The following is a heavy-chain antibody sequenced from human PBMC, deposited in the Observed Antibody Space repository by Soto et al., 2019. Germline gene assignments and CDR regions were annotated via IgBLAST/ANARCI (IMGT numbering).Heavy chain of an antibody. CDR3: ARVFSDSSSFFDP. V-gene: IGHV4-30-4*01. CDR1: GGSISSGDYY. D-gene: IGHD6-13*01. J-gene: IGHJ5*02. CDR2: IYYSGST. Sequence: SETLSLTCTVSGGSISSGDYYWSWIRQPPGKGLEWIGYIYYSGSTYYNPSLKSRVTISVDTSKNQFSLKLSSVTAADTAVYYCARVFSDSSSFFDPWGQGTLVTVSS.